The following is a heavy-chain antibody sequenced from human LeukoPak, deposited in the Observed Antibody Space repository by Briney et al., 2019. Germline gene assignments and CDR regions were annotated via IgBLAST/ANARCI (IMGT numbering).Heavy chain of an antibody. Sequence: KSGGSLRLSCAASGFTLSSYSMIWVRQAPGKGLEWVSSISSSSSYIYYADSVKGRFTISRDNAKNSLYLQMNSLRAEDTAVYYCARATVARDTASDYWGQGTLVTVSS. CDR3: ARATVARDTASDY. V-gene: IGHV3-21*01. CDR1: GFTLSSYS. J-gene: IGHJ4*02. CDR2: ISSSSSYI. D-gene: IGHD4-23*01.